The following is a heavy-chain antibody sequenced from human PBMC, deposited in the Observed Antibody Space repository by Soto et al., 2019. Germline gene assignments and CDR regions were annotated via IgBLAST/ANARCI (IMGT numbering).Heavy chain of an antibody. CDR1: GGTFSSYA. J-gene: IGHJ6*02. V-gene: IGHV1-69*01. D-gene: IGHD3-10*01. CDR2: IIPIFGKA. Sequence: QVQLVQSGAEVKKPGSSVKVSCKASGGTFSSYAISWVRQAPGRGREWMGGIIPIFGKANYAQKFDGRVTITADESKSTAYMELSSLRSEDTDVYYCARAVEEDVSGSSYYYGMDVWGQGTTVTVSS. CDR3: ARAVEEDVSGSSYYYGMDV.